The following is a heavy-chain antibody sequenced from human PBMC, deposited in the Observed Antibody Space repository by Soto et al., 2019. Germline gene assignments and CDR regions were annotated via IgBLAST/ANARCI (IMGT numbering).Heavy chain of an antibody. CDR1: GGSISSSSYY. J-gene: IGHJ5*02. CDR3: ARRRRTNWFDP. CDR2: IYYSGST. V-gene: IGHV4-39*01. Sequence: QLQLQESGPGLVKPSETLSLTCTVSGGSISSSSYYWGWIRQPPGKGLEWIGSIYYSGSTYYNPSLKSRVTISVDTSKNQFSLKLSSVTAADTAVYYWARRRRTNWFDPWGQGTLVTVSS.